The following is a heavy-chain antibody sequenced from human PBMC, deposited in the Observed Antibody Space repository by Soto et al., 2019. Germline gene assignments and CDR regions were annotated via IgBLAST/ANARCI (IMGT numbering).Heavy chain of an antibody. Sequence: PSETLALTCTVSGGSIRSYYWSWIRPPPGKGLEWIGYIYYSGSTNYNPSLKSRVTISVDTSKNQFSLKLSSVTAADTAVYYCASSNIAAAGFYYYGMDVSGRGTTVTVSS. CDR2: IYYSGST. CDR1: GGSIRSYY. J-gene: IGHJ6*02. CDR3: ASSNIAAAGFYYYGMDV. V-gene: IGHV4-59*01. D-gene: IGHD6-13*01.